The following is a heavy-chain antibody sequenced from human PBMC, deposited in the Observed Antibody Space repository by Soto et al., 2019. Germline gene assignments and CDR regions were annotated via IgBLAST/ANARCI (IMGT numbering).Heavy chain of an antibody. V-gene: IGHV3-74*03. J-gene: IGHJ4*02. Sequence: PGGSLRLSCEVSEFTLRNYWMHWVRQPPGKGPEWAANVPNDGTDVAYADSVRGRFTISKDDAKNTLYLQMNSLRVEDTAMYYCARDDPGLGIDFWGQGALVTVSS. CDR3: ARDDPGLGIDF. CDR2: VPNDGTDV. CDR1: EFTLRNYW. D-gene: IGHD1-26*01.